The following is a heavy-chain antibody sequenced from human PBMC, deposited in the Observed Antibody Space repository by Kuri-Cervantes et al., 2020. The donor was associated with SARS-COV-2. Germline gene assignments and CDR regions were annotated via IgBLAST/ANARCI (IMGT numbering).Heavy chain of an antibody. V-gene: IGHV4-38-2*02. J-gene: IGHJ5*02. CDR1: GYSISSGYY. CDR3: ARSGNIVVVPAAIRVNWFDP. Sequence: SETLSLTCTVSGYSISSGYYWGWIRQPPGKGLEWIGSIYHSGSTYYNPSLKSRVTISVDTSKNQFSLKLSSVTAAGTAVYYCARSGNIVVVPAAIRVNWFDPWGQGTPVTVSS. CDR2: IYHSGST. D-gene: IGHD2-2*02.